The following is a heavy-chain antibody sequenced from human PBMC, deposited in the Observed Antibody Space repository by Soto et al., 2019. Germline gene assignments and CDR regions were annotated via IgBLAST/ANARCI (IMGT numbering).Heavy chain of an antibody. CDR3: TKDTGLAAPTDYYSGMDV. J-gene: IGHJ6*02. V-gene: IGHV3-30*18. Sequence: QVQLVESGGGVVQPGRSLRLSCAASGFTFSRYVMHWVRQAPDKGLEWVAVISYDARDKYYAECVKGRFTSSRDNSKNTMYLQMNSLRTEDTAVYYYTKDTGLAAPTDYYSGMDVWGQGTMVTVSS. CDR2: ISYDARDK. CDR1: GFTFSRYV. D-gene: IGHD2-15*01.